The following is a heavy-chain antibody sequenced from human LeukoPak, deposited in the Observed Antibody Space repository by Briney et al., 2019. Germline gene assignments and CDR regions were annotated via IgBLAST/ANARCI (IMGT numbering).Heavy chain of an antibody. D-gene: IGHD1-26*01. V-gene: IGHV4-34*01. Sequence: SETLSLTCAVYGGSFSGCYWSWIRQPPGKGLEWIGEINHSGSTNYNPSLKSRVTISVDTSKNQFSLKLSSVTAADTAVYYCARGYSGSYGLNWYFDLWGRGTLVTVSS. J-gene: IGHJ2*01. CDR3: ARGYSGSYGLNWYFDL. CDR2: INHSGST. CDR1: GGSFSGCY.